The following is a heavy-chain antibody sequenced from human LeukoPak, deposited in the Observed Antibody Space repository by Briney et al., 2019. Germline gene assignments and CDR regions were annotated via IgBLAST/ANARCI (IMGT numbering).Heavy chain of an antibody. D-gene: IGHD1-26*01. CDR3: ARDHTTNLAFDI. CDR2: IYYSGST. CDR1: GGSISDYY. Sequence: SETLSLPCPVSGGSISDYYWNWIRQPPGKGLGWIGYIYYSGSTNYNPSLKSRVTISVDTSKNQFSLKLSSVTAADTAVYYCARDHTTNLAFDIWGQGTMVTVSS. J-gene: IGHJ3*02. V-gene: IGHV4-59*01.